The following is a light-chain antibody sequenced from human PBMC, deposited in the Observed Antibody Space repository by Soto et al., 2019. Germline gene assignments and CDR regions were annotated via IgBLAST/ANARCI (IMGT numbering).Light chain of an antibody. J-gene: IGLJ3*02. Sequence: QPVLTQPPSVSGAPGQRVTISCTGSSSNIGAGYDVHWYQQLPGTAPKLLIYGNSNRPSGVPDRFSGSKSGTSASLAITGXXXXXXXXYYCQSYDSSLSGWVFGGGTKLT. CDR2: GNS. CDR1: SSNIGAGYD. V-gene: IGLV1-40*01. CDR3: QSYDSSLSGWV.